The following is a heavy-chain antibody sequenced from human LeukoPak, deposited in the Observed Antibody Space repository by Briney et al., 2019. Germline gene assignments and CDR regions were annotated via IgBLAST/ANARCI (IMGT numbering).Heavy chain of an antibody. CDR3: ARDLVTDPAGDWFDP. J-gene: IGHJ5*02. Sequence: GGSLRLSCAASGFTFSTYWLSWVRQAPGKGLEWVANIKFDGSEKYYVDSVKGRFTISRDNGKNSLYLEMNSLRDEDTAVYYCARDLVTDPAGDWFDPWGQGTLVTVSS. CDR2: IKFDGSEK. CDR1: GFTFSTYW. D-gene: IGHD3-10*01. V-gene: IGHV3-7*01.